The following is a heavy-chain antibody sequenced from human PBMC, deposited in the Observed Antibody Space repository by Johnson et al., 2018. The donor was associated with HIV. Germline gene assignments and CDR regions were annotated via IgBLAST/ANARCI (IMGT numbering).Heavy chain of an antibody. D-gene: IGHD6-13*01. Sequence: VQVVESGGGLVQPGRSLRLSCAASGFTLTTHWMHWVRQAPGKGLVWVSRINRDGSTTDYADSVTGRFTISSDNAKNTVYLQMNSLRAEDTAVYFCARGDNAAAGDAFDIWGQGTMVTVSS. J-gene: IGHJ3*02. CDR1: GFTLTTHW. CDR2: INRDGSTT. V-gene: IGHV3-74*02. CDR3: ARGDNAAAGDAFDI.